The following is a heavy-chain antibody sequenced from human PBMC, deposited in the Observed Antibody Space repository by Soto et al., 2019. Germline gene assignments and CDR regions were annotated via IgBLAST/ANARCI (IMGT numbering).Heavy chain of an antibody. CDR3: AKGPGIAVAEAEYFQH. J-gene: IGHJ1*01. V-gene: IGHV3-23*01. CDR2: ISSSGGST. CDR1: GFTFSSYA. D-gene: IGHD6-19*01. Sequence: EVQLLESGGGLVQPGGSLRLSCAASGFTFSSYAMGWARQAPGKGLEWVSTISSSGGSTYYADSVKGRFTISRDNSKNTLYLQMNSLRAEDTAVYYCAKGPGIAVAEAEYFQHWGQGTLVTVSS.